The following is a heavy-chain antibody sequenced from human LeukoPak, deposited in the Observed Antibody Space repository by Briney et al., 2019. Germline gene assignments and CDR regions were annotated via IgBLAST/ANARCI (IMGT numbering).Heavy chain of an antibody. CDR3: ARHEHPGIAAAGSDY. CDR1: GYSFTSYW. Sequence: GESLKISCKGSGYSFTSYWIGWVRQMPGKGLEWMGIIYPGDSDTRYSPSFQGQVTISADKSISTAYLQWSSLKASDTAMYYCARHEHPGIAAAGSDYWGQGTLVTVSS. V-gene: IGHV5-51*01. CDR2: IYPGDSDT. J-gene: IGHJ4*02. D-gene: IGHD6-13*01.